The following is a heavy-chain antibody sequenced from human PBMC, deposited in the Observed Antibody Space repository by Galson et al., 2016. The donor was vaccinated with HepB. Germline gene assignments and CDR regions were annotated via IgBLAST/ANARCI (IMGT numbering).Heavy chain of an antibody. D-gene: IGHD4-23*01. J-gene: IGHJ6*02. CDR3: ARGRSPVDYGGVSDGMDL. CDR2: MNPNSGDT. CDR1: GYSFLSHD. V-gene: IGHV1-8*01. Sequence: SVKVSCKASGYSFLSHDIDWIRQTTGQGLEWMGWMNPNSGDTYYAKKFQGRVNMTRNIAMTTAYMELTSLRSDDTAVYYCARGRSPVDYGGVSDGMDLWGQGTTVIASS.